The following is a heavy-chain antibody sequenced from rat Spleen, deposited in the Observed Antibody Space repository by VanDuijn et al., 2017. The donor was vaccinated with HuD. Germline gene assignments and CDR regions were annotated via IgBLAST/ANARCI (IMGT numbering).Heavy chain of an antibody. Sequence: EVQLVESGGGLVQSGRSLKLSCVASGFTFNNYWMTWIRQAPGKGLEWIASITSTGDNTYYPDSVKGRFTVSRDNAKSTLYLQMDSLRSEDTATYYCARTAYFDYWGQGVMVTVSS. J-gene: IGHJ2*01. CDR1: GFTFNNYW. V-gene: IGHV5-31*01. CDR2: ITSTGDNT. CDR3: ARTAYFDY.